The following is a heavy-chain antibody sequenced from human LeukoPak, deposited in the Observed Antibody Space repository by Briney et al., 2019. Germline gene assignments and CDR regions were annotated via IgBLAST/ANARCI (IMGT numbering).Heavy chain of an antibody. Sequence: ASVKVSCKASVDTFTSDSISSVRQAPGQGLEWVGWISVYNGNTNYAQKLQGRVTMTTDTSTSTAYMELRSLRSDDTAVYYCARDLGLNDDNSGYYYWGQGTLVTVSS. D-gene: IGHD3-22*01. CDR2: ISVYNGNT. CDR1: VDTFTSDS. J-gene: IGHJ4*02. V-gene: IGHV1-18*01. CDR3: ARDLGLNDDNSGYYY.